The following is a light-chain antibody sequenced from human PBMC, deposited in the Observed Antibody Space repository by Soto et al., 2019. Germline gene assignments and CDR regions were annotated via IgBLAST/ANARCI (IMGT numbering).Light chain of an antibody. CDR2: EVN. CDR1: SSDVGGSKY. J-gene: IGLJ1*01. CDR3: FSYADSNNFV. V-gene: IGLV2-8*01. Sequence: QSVLAQPRSASGSPGQSVSISCSGGSSDVGGSKYVSWYQVKPGKAPKLIIYEVNRRPEGAPYRFSGSKSGNTASLTASGLQAEDEGDYYCFSYADSNNFVFGSGTKVTVL.